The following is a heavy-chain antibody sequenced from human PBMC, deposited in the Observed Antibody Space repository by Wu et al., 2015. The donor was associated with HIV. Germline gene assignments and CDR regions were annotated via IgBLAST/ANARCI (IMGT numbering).Heavy chain of an antibody. D-gene: IGHD2-2*01. CDR2: IIPIFGTA. CDR3: ARSHCSSTSCYEDPNYYYYGMDV. CDR1: RHFSSYA. V-gene: IGHV1-69*13. Sequence: QVQLVQSGAEVKKPGVLSEGLLQGFWRHFSSYAISWVRQAPGQGLEWMGRIIPIFGTANYAQKFQGRVTITADESTSTAYMELSSLGSEDTAVYYCARSHCSSTSCYEDPNYYYYGMDVWGQGTTVTVSS. J-gene: IGHJ6*02.